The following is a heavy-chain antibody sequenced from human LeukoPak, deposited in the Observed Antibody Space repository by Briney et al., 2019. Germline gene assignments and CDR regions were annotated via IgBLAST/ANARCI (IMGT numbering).Heavy chain of an antibody. J-gene: IGHJ4*02. CDR1: GTPISRFY. D-gene: IGHD6-19*01. CDR2: IYNGVPT. CDR3: VQTAGWPGFDY. Sequence: SETLSLICTTSGTPISRFYWSWVPQPPGKGLEWIGNIYNGVPTFFNPSLKSRVTLSVDTSKTQFSLQLASLTAADTAVYYCVQTAGWPGFDYWGQGILVTVSS. V-gene: IGHV4-4*09.